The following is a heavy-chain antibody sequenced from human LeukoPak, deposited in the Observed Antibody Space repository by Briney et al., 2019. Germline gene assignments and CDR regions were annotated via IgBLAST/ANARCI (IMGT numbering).Heavy chain of an antibody. Sequence: SETLSLTCTVSGGATRNYYWSWIRQPPGKGLEWIGEINHSGSTNYNPSLKSRVTISVDTSKNQFSLKLSSVTAADTAVYYCARVFYYDSSGYYWGREYYYYGMDVWGQGTTVTVSS. J-gene: IGHJ6*02. D-gene: IGHD3-22*01. V-gene: IGHV4-34*01. CDR2: INHSGST. CDR3: ARVFYYDSSGYYWGREYYYYGMDV. CDR1: GGATRNYY.